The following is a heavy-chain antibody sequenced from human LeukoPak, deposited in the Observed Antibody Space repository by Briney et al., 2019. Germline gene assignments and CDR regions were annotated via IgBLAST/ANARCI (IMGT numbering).Heavy chain of an antibody. D-gene: IGHD3-16*02. CDR3: ARAQYRYYFDY. J-gene: IGHJ4*02. Sequence: GGSLRLSCAASGFTFSDYYMSWIRQAPGKGLEWVSYISSSSSYTNYADSVKGRFTISRDNAKNSLYLQMNSPRAEDTAVYYCARAQYRYYFDYWGQGTLVTVSS. V-gene: IGHV3-11*05. CDR2: ISSSSSYT. CDR1: GFTFSDYY.